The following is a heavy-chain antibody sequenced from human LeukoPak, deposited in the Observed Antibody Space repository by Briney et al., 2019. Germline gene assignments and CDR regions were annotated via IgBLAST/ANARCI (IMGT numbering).Heavy chain of an antibody. CDR1: GGTFSSYA. Sequence: GASVKVSCKASGGTFSSYAISWVRQAPGQGLEWMGGIIPIFGTANYAQKFQGRVTITADESTSTAYMELSSLRSEDTAVYYCARAPHYGSGSYHYYYYYMDVWGKGTTVTISS. J-gene: IGHJ6*03. D-gene: IGHD3-10*01. V-gene: IGHV1-69*01. CDR2: IIPIFGTA. CDR3: ARAPHYGSGSYHYYYYYMDV.